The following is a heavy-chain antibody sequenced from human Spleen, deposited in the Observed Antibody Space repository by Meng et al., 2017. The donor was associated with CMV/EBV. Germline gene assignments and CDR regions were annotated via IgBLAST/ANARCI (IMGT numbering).Heavy chain of an antibody. D-gene: IGHD2-8*01. CDR3: ATTNRLQH. CDR2: IYSGGSST. CDR1: GFTFSSYA. Sequence: GESLKISCAASGFTFSSYAMSWVRQAPGKGLEWVSVIYSGGSSTYYADSVKGRFTISRDNSKNTLYLQMNSLRAEDTAVYYCATTNRLQHWGQGTLVTVSS. J-gene: IGHJ1*01. V-gene: IGHV3-23*03.